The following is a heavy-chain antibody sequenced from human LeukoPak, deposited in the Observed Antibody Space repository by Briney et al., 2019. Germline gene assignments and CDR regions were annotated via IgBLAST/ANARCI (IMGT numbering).Heavy chain of an antibody. CDR2: VFYSGST. D-gene: IGHD3-22*01. Sequence: SETLSLTCTVSGGSISSYYWSWIRQPPGEGLEWIGYVFYSGSTNYNPSLKSRVTISVDTSKNQFSLKLTSVTAADTAVYYCARDPSGSYPDYWGQGTLVTVS. CDR3: ARDPSGSYPDY. J-gene: IGHJ4*02. CDR1: GGSISSYY. V-gene: IGHV4-59*12.